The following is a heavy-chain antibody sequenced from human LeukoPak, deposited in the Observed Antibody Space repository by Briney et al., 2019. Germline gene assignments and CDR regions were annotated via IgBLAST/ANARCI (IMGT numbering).Heavy chain of an antibody. CDR2: ISSSSSYI. CDR1: GFTFSSYS. D-gene: IGHD1-1*01. J-gene: IGHJ4*02. Sequence: GGSLRLSCAASGFTFSSYSMNWVHQAPGKGLEWVSSISSSSSYIYYADSVKGRFTISRDNAKNSLYLQMNSLRAEDTAVYYCARDPRGNWQNDGDYFDYWGQGTLVTVSS. CDR3: ARDPRGNWQNDGDYFDY. V-gene: IGHV3-21*01.